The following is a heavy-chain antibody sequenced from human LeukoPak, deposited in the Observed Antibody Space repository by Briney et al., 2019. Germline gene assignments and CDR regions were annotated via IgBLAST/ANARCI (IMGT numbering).Heavy chain of an antibody. CDR2: IKSKTDGGTT. CDR3: TTASRYYDSSGYWEP. J-gene: IGHJ4*02. V-gene: IGHV3-15*01. D-gene: IGHD3-22*01. Sequence: PGGSLRLSCAASGFTFSNAWMSWVRQAPGKGLEWVGRIKSKTDGGTTDYAAPVKGRFTISRDDSKNTLYLQMNSLKTEDTAVYYCTTASRYYDSSGYWEPWGQGTLVTVST. CDR1: GFTFSNAW.